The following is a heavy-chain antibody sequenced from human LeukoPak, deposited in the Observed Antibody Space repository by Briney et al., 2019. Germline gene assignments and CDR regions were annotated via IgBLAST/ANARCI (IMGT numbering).Heavy chain of an antibody. Sequence: GGSLRLSCAASGFTFSSYGMHWVRQAPGKGLEWVAVIWYDGSNKYYADSVKGRFTISRENSKNTQYLQMNSLRAEDTAVYYCAKDGCSSTSRGLCSFDPWGQGTLVTVSS. CDR2: IWYDGSNK. D-gene: IGHD2-2*01. CDR1: GFTFSSYG. V-gene: IGHV3-33*06. J-gene: IGHJ5*02. CDR3: AKDGCSSTSRGLCSFDP.